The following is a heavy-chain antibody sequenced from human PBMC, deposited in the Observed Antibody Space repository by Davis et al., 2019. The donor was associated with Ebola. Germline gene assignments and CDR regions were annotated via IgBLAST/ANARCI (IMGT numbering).Heavy chain of an antibody. CDR1: GFTFSGYW. Sequence: PGGSLRLSCAASGFTFSGYWMHWVRQAPGKGLVWVSRINSDGGSTSYADSVKGRFTISRDNAKNTLYVQMNSLRAEDAAVYYCARGGSSSRERWFDPWGQGTLVTVSS. CDR2: INSDGGST. J-gene: IGHJ5*02. D-gene: IGHD1-26*01. CDR3: ARGGSSSRERWFDP. V-gene: IGHV3-74*01.